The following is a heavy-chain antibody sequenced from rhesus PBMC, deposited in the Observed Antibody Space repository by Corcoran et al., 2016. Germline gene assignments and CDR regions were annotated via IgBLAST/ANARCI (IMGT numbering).Heavy chain of an antibody. CDR3: ARWGISGTTDYFDN. CDR2: IYSSSGNT. V-gene: IGHV4S12*01. D-gene: IGHD1-26*01. CDR1: GGSISGGYYY. J-gene: IGHJ4*01. Sequence: QVKLQESGPGLVKPLETLSLTCAVSGGSISGGYYYWSWILQPPGKGLGVVGVIYSSSGNTYYNPSLKSRGTISKDTSKNQFSLKLSSVTAADTAVYYCARWGISGTTDYFDNWGQGVLVTVSS.